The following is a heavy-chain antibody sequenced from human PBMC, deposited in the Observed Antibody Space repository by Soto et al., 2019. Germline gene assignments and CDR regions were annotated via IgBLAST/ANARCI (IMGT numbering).Heavy chain of an antibody. J-gene: IGHJ6*02. Sequence: PGGSLRLSCAASGFTFSSYAMSWVRQAPGKGLEWVSAISGSGGSTYYADSVKGRFTISRDNSKNTLYLQMNSLRAEDTAVYYCAKGFEVPAAIRGYFGYYYYGMDVWGQGTTVTVSS. V-gene: IGHV3-23*01. CDR1: GFTFSSYA. CDR3: AKGFEVPAAIRGYFGYYYYGMDV. D-gene: IGHD2-2*02. CDR2: ISGSGGST.